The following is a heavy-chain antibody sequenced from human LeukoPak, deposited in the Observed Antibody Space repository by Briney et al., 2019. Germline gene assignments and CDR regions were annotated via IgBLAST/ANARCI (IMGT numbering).Heavy chain of an antibody. V-gene: IGHV3-53*01. CDR1: GFTFSSYE. D-gene: IGHD6-19*01. CDR3: AREHSSGWYRDYFDY. Sequence: GGSLRLSCAASGFTFSSYEMNWVRQAPGKGLEWVSVIYSGGSTYYADSVKGRFTISRDNSKNTLYLQMNSLRAEDTAVYYCAREHSSGWYRDYFDYWGQGTLVTVSS. J-gene: IGHJ4*02. CDR2: IYSGGST.